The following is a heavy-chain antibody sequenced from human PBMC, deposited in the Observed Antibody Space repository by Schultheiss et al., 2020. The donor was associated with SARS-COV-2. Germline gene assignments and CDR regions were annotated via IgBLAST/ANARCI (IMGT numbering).Heavy chain of an antibody. D-gene: IGHD3-22*01. CDR3: ARNYYHSSGYYWSLGHFGMDV. CDR2: INPNSGGT. Sequence: ASVKVSCKASGYTFTGYYMHWVRQAPGQGLEWVGWINPNSGGTNYAQKFQGSVTMTRDTSISTAYMELSRLRSDDTAVYYCARNYYHSSGYYWSLGHFGMDVWGQGTTVTVSS. V-gene: IGHV1-2*04. CDR1: GYTFTGYY. J-gene: IGHJ6*02.